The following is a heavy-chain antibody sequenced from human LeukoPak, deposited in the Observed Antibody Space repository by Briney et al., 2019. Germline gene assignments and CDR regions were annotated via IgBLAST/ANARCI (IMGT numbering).Heavy chain of an antibody. Sequence: PGRSLRLSCAASGFTFSSYAMHWVRQAPGKGLEWVAVISYDGSNKYYADSVKGRFTISRDNSKNTLYLQMNSLRAEDTAVYYCARGTGWLVRGDYFDYWGQGTLVTVSS. CDR2: ISYDGSNK. V-gene: IGHV3-30-3*01. CDR1: GFTFSSYA. CDR3: ARGTGWLVRGDYFDY. J-gene: IGHJ4*02. D-gene: IGHD6-19*01.